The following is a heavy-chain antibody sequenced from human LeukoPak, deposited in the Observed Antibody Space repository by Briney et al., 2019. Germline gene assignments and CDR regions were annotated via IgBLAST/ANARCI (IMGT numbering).Heavy chain of an antibody. CDR2: ISGSGGST. Sequence: GGSLRLSCAASGFTFSSYAMSWVRQAPGKGLERVSAISGSGGSTYYVDSVKGRFTISRDNSKNTLYLQMNSLRAEDTAVYYCAKLIVGATPLGSYFDYWGQGTLVTVSS. CDR1: GFTFSSYA. V-gene: IGHV3-23*01. CDR3: AKLIVGATPLGSYFDY. J-gene: IGHJ4*02. D-gene: IGHD1-26*01.